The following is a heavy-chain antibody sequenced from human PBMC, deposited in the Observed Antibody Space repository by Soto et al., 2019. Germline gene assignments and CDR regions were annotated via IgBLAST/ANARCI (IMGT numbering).Heavy chain of an antibody. CDR2: ISYDGSNK. J-gene: IGHJ4*02. Sequence: QVQLVESGGGVVQPGRSLRLSCAASGFTFSSYGMHWVRQAPGKGLEWVAVISYDGSNKYYADSVKGRFTISRDNSKNTLYPQMNSLRAEDTAVYYCAKDGTYYDILTASGYFDYWGQGTLVTVSS. V-gene: IGHV3-30*18. D-gene: IGHD3-9*01. CDR1: GFTFSSYG. CDR3: AKDGTYYDILTASGYFDY.